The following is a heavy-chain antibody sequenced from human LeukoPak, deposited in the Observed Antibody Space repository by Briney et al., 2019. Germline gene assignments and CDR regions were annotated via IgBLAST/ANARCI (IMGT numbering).Heavy chain of an antibody. CDR1: GYTFTGYY. CDR2: INPNSGGT. V-gene: IGHV1-2*02. D-gene: IGHD3-10*01. CDR3: AREQLEYYYGSGSYYSPFLS. Sequence: ASVKVSCKASGYTFTGYYMHWVRQAPGQGLEWMGWINPNSGGTNYAQKFQGRVTMTRDTSISTAYMELSRLRSDDTAVYYCAREQLEYYYGSGSYYSPFLSWGQGTLVTVSS. J-gene: IGHJ4*02.